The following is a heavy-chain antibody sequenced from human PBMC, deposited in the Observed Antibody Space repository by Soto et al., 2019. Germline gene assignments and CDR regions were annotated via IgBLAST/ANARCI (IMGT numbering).Heavy chain of an antibody. D-gene: IGHD1-26*01. Sequence: SETLSLTYAVSGGSISSSNWWSWVRQPPGKGLEWIGEIYHSGSTNYNPSLKSRVTISVDKSKNQFSLKLSSVTAADTAVYYCARDCGGAWYSGSYFDYWGRGTLVIVSS. CDR3: ARDCGGAWYSGSYFDY. V-gene: IGHV4-4*02. J-gene: IGHJ4*02. CDR2: IYHSGST. CDR1: GGSISSSNW.